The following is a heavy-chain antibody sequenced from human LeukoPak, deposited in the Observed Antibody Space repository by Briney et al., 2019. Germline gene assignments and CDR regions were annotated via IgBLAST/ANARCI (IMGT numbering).Heavy chain of an antibody. D-gene: IGHD2/OR15-2a*01. J-gene: IGHJ5*02. Sequence: GGSLRLSCAASEFTFKSYNMNWVRQAPGKGLEWVSSISSSSNYIYYADSVKGRFTISRDNAKNSLYLQMKSLRAEDTAVYYCARGKTSQNIVTRKTYNWFDPWGQGTLVTVSS. CDR2: ISSSSNYI. CDR3: ARGKTSQNIVTRKTYNWFDP. CDR1: EFTFKSYN. V-gene: IGHV3-21*01.